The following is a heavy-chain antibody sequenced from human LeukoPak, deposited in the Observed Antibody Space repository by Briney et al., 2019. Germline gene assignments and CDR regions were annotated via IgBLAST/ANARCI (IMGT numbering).Heavy chain of an antibody. CDR2: ISGSGGST. J-gene: IGHJ3*02. Sequence: GGSLRLSCAASGFTFSSYAMSWVRQAPGKGLEWVSAISGSGGSTYYADSVKGRFTISRDNSKNTLYLQMNSLRAEDTAVYYCAKDRIPSYDSSGYYYIDAFDIWGQGTMVTVSS. CDR1: GFTFSSYA. CDR3: AKDRIPSYDSSGYYYIDAFDI. D-gene: IGHD3-22*01. V-gene: IGHV3-23*01.